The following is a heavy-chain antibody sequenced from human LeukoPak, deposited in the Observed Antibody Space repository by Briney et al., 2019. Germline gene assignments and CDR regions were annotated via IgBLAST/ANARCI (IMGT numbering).Heavy chain of an antibody. CDR1: GYSSTNYG. D-gene: IGHD6-13*01. CDR3: ARDVGITVADSFGP. CDR2: IHIYRGNT. J-gene: IGHJ5*02. Sequence: ASVKVSCKASGYSSTNYGISWVRQAPGQGLEWMGWIHIYRGNTNYAQKFQGRVTVTTDTSTSTVYMEVRGLRSDDTARYYCARDVGITVADSFGPWGQGTLVTVSS. V-gene: IGHV1-18*01.